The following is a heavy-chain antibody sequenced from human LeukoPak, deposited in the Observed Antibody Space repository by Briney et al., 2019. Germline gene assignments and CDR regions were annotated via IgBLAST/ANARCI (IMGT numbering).Heavy chain of an antibody. V-gene: IGHV1-2*02. Sequence: ASVKVSCKASGYTFTSYYMHWVRQAPGQGLEWMGWINPNSGGTNYAQKFQGRVTITTDTSISTAYMELSRLRSDDTAVYYCARYFPPSYGSWYFDYWGQGTRVTVSS. D-gene: IGHD5-18*01. J-gene: IGHJ4*02. CDR2: INPNSGGT. CDR1: GYTFTSYY. CDR3: ARYFPPSYGSWYFDY.